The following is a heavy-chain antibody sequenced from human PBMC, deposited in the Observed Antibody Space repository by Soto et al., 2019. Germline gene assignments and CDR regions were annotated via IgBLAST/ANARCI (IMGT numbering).Heavy chain of an antibody. CDR2: ISAYNGNT. Sequence: QVQLVQSGAEVKKPGASVKVSCKTSGYTFTNYDISWVRQAPGQGLEWMGWISAYNGNTNYAEKFQGRVTMTTDTSTSTAYMELASLRSDDTAVYYCARTDTSGRYSFDYWGQGTLVTVSS. CDR1: GYTFTNYD. CDR3: ARTDTSGRYSFDY. D-gene: IGHD6-19*01. J-gene: IGHJ4*02. V-gene: IGHV1-18*01.